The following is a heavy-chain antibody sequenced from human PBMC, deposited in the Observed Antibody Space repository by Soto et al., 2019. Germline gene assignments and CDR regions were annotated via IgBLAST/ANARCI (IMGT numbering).Heavy chain of an antibody. CDR1: GFTFSNYG. D-gene: IGHD2-2*01. J-gene: IGHJ6*02. CDR3: AKVTGYCSSSSCRRDYYYYYGMDV. Sequence: PGGSLRLSCAASGFTFSNYGMHWVRQAPGKGLEWVAVISYDGSDKYYADSVKGRFSISRDNSKNTLYLQMNSLRAEDTAVYYCAKVTGYCSSSSCRRDYYYYYGMDVWGQGTTVTSP. V-gene: IGHV3-30*18. CDR2: ISYDGSDK.